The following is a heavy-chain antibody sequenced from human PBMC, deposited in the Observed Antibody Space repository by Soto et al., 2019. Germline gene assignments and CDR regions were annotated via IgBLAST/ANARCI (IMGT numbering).Heavy chain of an antibody. J-gene: IGHJ5*01. CDR3: GRVVEGATRHTDPDS. Sequence: SETLSLTCTVSGVSIHNSHSFWAWVRQPPGKGLQFIASVYHKGGAHYNSSLKSRVTISVDTANNQVSLRMRSLTAADTAFYYCGRVVEGATRHTDPDSWGQGILVTVSS. V-gene: IGHV4-39*01. CDR2: VYHKGGA. CDR1: GVSIHNSHSF. D-gene: IGHD2-21*01.